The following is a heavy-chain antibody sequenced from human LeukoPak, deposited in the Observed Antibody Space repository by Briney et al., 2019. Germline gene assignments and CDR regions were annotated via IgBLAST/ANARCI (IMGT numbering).Heavy chain of an antibody. J-gene: IGHJ5*02. CDR1: GFTFSNSW. V-gene: IGHV3-7*01. CDR3: ARRGYCSSTSCYGWFDP. Sequence: GGSLRLSCAVSGFTFSNSWMSWVRQAPGKGLEWVANIKEDGSEKYYVDSVKGRFTISRDNDKNSMYLQMNSLRAEDTAVYYCARRGYCSSTSCYGWFDPWGQGTLVTVSS. CDR2: IKEDGSEK. D-gene: IGHD2-2*01.